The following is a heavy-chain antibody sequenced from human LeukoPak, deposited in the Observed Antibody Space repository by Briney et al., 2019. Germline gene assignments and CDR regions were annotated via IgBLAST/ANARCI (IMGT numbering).Heavy chain of an antibody. CDR1: GGSISSGGYY. J-gene: IGHJ5*02. CDR2: IYHSGST. V-gene: IGHV4-30-2*01. D-gene: IGHD1-26*01. CDR3: ARGSYSGSYRPGP. Sequence: SETLSLTCSVSGGSISSGGYYWSWIRQPPGKGLEWIGYIYHSGSTYYNPSLKSRVTISVDRSKNQFSLKLSSVTAADTAVYYCARGSYSGSYRPGPWGQGTLVTVSS.